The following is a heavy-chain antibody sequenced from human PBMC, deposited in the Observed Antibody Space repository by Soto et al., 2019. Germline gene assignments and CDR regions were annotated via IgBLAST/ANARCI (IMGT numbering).Heavy chain of an antibody. CDR2: IYHSGST. Sequence: KPSETLSLTCAVSGYPISSGYYWGWIRQPPGKGLEWIGSIYHSGSTYYNPSLKSRVTISVDTSKNQFSLKLSSVTAADTAVYYCARVDNWNYLTNYYGMDVWGQGTTVTVSS. J-gene: IGHJ6*02. CDR3: ARVDNWNYLTNYYGMDV. CDR1: GYPISSGYY. D-gene: IGHD1-7*01. V-gene: IGHV4-38-2*01.